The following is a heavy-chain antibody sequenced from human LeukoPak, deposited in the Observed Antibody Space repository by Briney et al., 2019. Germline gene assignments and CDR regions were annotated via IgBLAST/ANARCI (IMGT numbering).Heavy chain of an antibody. CDR3: ARSLAYYDFWSGYYGPNYFDY. J-gene: IGHJ4*02. D-gene: IGHD3-3*01. Sequence: LETLSLTCAVSGGSISSSNWWSWVRQPPGKGLEWIGEIYHSGSTNYNPSLKSRVTISVDKSKNQFSLKLSSVTAADTAVYYCARSLAYYDFWSGYYGPNYFDYWGQGTLVTVSS. V-gene: IGHV4-4*02. CDR2: IYHSGST. CDR1: GGSISSSNW.